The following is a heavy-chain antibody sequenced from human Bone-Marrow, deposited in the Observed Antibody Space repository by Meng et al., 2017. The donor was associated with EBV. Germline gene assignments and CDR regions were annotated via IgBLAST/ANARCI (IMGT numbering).Heavy chain of an antibody. CDR1: GDSIDSGNYY. D-gene: IGHD1-14*01. Sequence: QVQLAEAGPGLVKPSEALSLTCTVSGDSIDSGNYYWTWIRQPPGKGLEWIGFNHYTGTSKYNPSLRSRVTIFLNTSNNQFSLKLTSVTAADTATYYCARDYNHWGVDSWGQGILVTVSS. V-gene: IGHV4-61*01. CDR2: NHYTGTS. J-gene: IGHJ5*01. CDR3: ARDYNHWGVDS.